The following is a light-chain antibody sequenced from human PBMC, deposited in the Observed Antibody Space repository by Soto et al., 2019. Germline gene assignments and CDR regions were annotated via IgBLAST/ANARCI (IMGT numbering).Light chain of an antibody. Sequence: EIVMTHSPATLSVSPGERATLSCRASQSVSNNLAWYQQKPGQAPRLLIYGASTRATAIPARFSGSGSGTDFTLTISRLEPEDFAMYYCQQYGSSLTWTFGQGTKVEIK. CDR1: QSVSNN. J-gene: IGKJ1*01. V-gene: IGKV3-15*01. CDR2: GAS. CDR3: QQYGSSLTWT.